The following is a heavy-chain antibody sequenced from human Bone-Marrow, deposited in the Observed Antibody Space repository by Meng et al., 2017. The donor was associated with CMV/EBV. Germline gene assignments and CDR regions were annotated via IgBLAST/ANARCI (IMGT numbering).Heavy chain of an antibody. Sequence: GSLRLSCTVSGGSISSSSYYWGWIRQPPGKGLEWIGSIYYSGSTYYNPSLKSRVTISVDTSKNQFSLKLSSVTAADTAVYYCARVEGSSGYFDYWGQGTLVTVSS. V-gene: IGHV4-39*07. J-gene: IGHJ4*02. CDR2: IYYSGST. D-gene: IGHD3-22*01. CDR1: GGSISSSSYY. CDR3: ARVEGSSGYFDY.